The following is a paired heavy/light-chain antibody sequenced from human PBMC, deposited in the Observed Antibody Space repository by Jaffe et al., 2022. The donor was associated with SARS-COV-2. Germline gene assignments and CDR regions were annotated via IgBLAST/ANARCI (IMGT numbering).Light chain of an antibody. CDR3: QQYNSYPWT. J-gene: IGKJ1*01. Sequence: DIQMTQSPSTLSASVGDRVTITCRASQIINTWLAWYQQKPGKAPNLLIYKASSLESGVPSRFSGSGSGTDFTLTISNLQPDDFATYYCQQYNSYPWTFGQGTKVEIK. CDR1: QIINTW. V-gene: IGKV1-5*03. CDR2: KAS.
Heavy chain of an antibody. V-gene: IGHV2-5*02. J-gene: IGHJ4*02. Sequence: QITLKESGPTLVKPTQTLTLTCTFSGFSLTTSGVGVGWIRQPPGKALEWLALIFWDDDKRYSPSVKSRLTITKDTSKNQVVLTMASVDPVDTATYYCAHSGLFDHLTGFYGYYFDYWGQGTLVTVSS. CDR2: IFWDDDK. CDR1: GFSLTTSGVG. D-gene: IGHD3-9*01. CDR3: AHSGLFDHLTGFYGYYFDY.